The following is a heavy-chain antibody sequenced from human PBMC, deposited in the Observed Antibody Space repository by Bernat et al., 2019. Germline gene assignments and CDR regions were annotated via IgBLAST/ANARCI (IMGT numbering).Heavy chain of an antibody. CDR2: ISSSSSYI. J-gene: IGHJ4*02. CDR1: GFTFSSYS. Sequence: EVQLVESGGGLVKPGGSLRLSCAASGFTFSSYSMNWVRQAPGKGLEWVSSISSSSSYIYYADSVKGRFTISRDNAKNSLYMQMNSLRAEDTAVYYCARAPGRSGDYWGQGTLVTVSS. CDR3: ARAPGRSGDY. D-gene: IGHD6-25*01. V-gene: IGHV3-21*01.